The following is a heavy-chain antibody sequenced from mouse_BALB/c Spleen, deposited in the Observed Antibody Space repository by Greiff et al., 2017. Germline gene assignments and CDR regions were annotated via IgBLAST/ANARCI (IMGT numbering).Heavy chain of an antibody. V-gene: IGHV3-2*02. CDR1: GYSITSDYA. Sequence: EVQLQESGPGLVKPSQSLSLTCTVTGYSITSDYAWNWIRQFPGNKLEWMGYISYSGSTSYNPSLKSRISITRDTSKNQFFLQLNSVTTEDTATYHCARENDPYYYAMDYWGQGTSVTVSS. CDR2: ISYSGST. CDR3: ARENDPYYYAMDY. D-gene: IGHD2-3*01. J-gene: IGHJ4*01.